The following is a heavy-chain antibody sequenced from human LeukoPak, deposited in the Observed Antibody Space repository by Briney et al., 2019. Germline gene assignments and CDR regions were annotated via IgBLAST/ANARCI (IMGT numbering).Heavy chain of an antibody. CDR3: AREGGYSYGSYFDY. CDR1: GFTFDDYG. V-gene: IGHV3-20*04. D-gene: IGHD5-18*01. Sequence: GGSLRLSCAASGFTFDDYGMSWVRQAPGKWLEWVSGINWNGGSTGYADSVKGRFTISRDNAKNSLYLQMNSLRAEDTALYYCAREGGYSYGSYFDYWGQGTLVTVSS. J-gene: IGHJ4*02. CDR2: INWNGGST.